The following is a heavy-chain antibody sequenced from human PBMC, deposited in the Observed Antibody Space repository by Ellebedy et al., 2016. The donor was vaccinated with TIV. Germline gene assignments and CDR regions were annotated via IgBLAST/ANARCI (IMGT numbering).Heavy chain of an antibody. CDR2: ITAGGGST. CDR1: GFTFSGHA. D-gene: IGHD3-22*01. CDR3: VKLDSSGFYYGRLDY. Sequence: GGSLRLSCAASGFTFSGHAMSWVRQTPGKGLEWVSGITAGGGSTHYVDSVKGRFTISRDNSKKTLYLQMNSLRAEDTAVCYCVKLDSSGFYYGRLDYWGQGTLVTVSS. V-gene: IGHV3-23*01. J-gene: IGHJ4*02.